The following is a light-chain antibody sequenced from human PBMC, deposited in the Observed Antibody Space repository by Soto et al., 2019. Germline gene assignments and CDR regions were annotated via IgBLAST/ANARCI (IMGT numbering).Light chain of an antibody. V-gene: IGKV1-39*01. CDR2: TAS. CDR1: QNIRTY. J-gene: IGKJ2*03. CDR3: QQTYSTLNS. Sequence: DIQVTQSPSSLSASVGDRVTITYRASQNIRTYLNWYQQRPGKPPKLLIHTASTLQSGVPSRFSGSGSGTDFTLTISSLQPEDFATYYCQQTYSTLNSFGQGTKVDIK.